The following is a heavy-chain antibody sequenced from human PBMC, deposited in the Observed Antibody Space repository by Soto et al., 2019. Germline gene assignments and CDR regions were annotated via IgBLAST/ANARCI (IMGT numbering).Heavy chain of an antibody. CDR1: GFTFSSYS. V-gene: IGHV3-48*02. CDR2: ISSSSSTI. Sequence: GGSLRLSCAASGFTFSSYSMNWVRQAPGKGLEWVSYISSSSSTIYYADSVKGRFTISRDNAKNSLYLQMNSLRDEDTAVYYCASHDPRITMVRGVINYWGQGTLVTVSS. CDR3: ASHDPRITMVRGVINY. D-gene: IGHD3-10*01. J-gene: IGHJ4*02.